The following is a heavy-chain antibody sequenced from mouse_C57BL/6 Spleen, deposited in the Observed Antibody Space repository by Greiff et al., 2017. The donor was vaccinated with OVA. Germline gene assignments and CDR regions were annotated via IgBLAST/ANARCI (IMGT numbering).Heavy chain of an antibody. Sequence: VMLVESGPGLVQPSQSLSITCTVSGFSLTSYGVHWVRQPPGKGLEWLGVIWSGGSTDYNAAFISRLSISKDNSKSQVFFKMNSLQADDTAIYYCAKDITTVVDAMDYWGQGTSVTVSS. D-gene: IGHD1-1*01. CDR1: GFSLTSYG. J-gene: IGHJ4*01. CDR3: AKDITTVVDAMDY. V-gene: IGHV2-4*01. CDR2: IWSGGST.